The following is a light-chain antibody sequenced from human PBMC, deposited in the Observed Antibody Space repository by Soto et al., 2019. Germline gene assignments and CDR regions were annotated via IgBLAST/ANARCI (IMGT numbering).Light chain of an antibody. CDR2: GNS. V-gene: IGLV1-40*01. CDR3: QSYDSSRGASWV. Sequence: QSVLPQPPSVSGAPGPRVTISCTGGSSNIGVGYDVHWYQQLPGTAPKLLIYGNSNRPSGVPDRFSGSKSGTSASRAITGPQAEYETDYDCQSYDSSRGASWVFCGGTKLTVL. CDR1: SSNIGVGYD. J-gene: IGLJ3*02.